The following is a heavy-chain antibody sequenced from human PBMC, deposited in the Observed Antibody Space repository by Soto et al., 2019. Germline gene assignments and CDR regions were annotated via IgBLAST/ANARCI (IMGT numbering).Heavy chain of an antibody. J-gene: IGHJ4*02. CDR3: AKEADGSGSLDY. CDR1: GFTFDDYA. D-gene: IGHD3-10*01. Sequence: PGGSLSLSCSASGFTFDDYAMHWVRQAPGKGLEWVSGISWNSGSIGYADTVKGRFTISRDNAKNSLYLQMNSLRAEDTALYYCAKEADGSGSLDYWGQGTLVTVSS. CDR2: ISWNSGSI. V-gene: IGHV3-9*01.